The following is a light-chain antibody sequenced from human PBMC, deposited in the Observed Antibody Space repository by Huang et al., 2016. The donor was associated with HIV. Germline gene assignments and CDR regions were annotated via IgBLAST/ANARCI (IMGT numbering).Light chain of an antibody. V-gene: IGKV1-5*03. CDR3: QQVHGSPYI. Sequence: DIQMTQSPSTLSASVGDRVTITCRASQSSSGRLAWYQKKPGKDPKILIYEASNLQNRGPSGYNVSGSRKQYNLTISSLQPDDFATYYCQQVHGSPYIFGRGTKLEIK. CDR2: EAS. J-gene: IGKJ2*01. CDR1: QSSSGR.